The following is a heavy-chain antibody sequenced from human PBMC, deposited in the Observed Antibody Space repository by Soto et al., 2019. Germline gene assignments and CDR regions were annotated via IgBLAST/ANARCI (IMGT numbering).Heavy chain of an antibody. D-gene: IGHD6-13*01. CDR2: IYYSGST. CDR1: GGSISSGCYF. Sequence: TLSLTCTVSGGSISSGCYFGSWIRQHPGKGLDWIGYIYYSGSTYYNPSLKSRVIISVDTSKNQFFLKLSSVTAADTAVYYCARDLEGIAAERRLSYYYMDVWGKGTTVTVSS. V-gene: IGHV4-31*03. CDR3: ARDLEGIAAERRLSYYYMDV. J-gene: IGHJ6*03.